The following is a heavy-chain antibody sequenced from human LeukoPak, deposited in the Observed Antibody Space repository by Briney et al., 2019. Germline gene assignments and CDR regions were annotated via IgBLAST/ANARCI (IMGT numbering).Heavy chain of an antibody. CDR3: ARSLRGPSNY. V-gene: IGHV3-48*03. Sequence: PGGSLRLSCAASGFTFSSYEMNWVRQAPGKGLEWVSYISSSGSNIYYADSVKGRFTIPRDNAKNSLYLQMNSLRAEDTAVYYCARSLRGPSNYWGQGTLVTVSS. CDR2: ISSSGSNI. CDR1: GFTFSSYE. D-gene: IGHD2-15*01. J-gene: IGHJ4*02.